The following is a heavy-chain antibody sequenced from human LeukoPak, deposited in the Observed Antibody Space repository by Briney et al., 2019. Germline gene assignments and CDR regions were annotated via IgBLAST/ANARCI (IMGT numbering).Heavy chain of an antibody. Sequence: GRSLRLSCAASGFTFTTYSMTWVRQAPGKGLEWVSYISSISTAIYYADSVKGRFSISRDNAKNSLYLQMSSLRAEDTAVYYCARALGATIDYWGQGTLVTVSS. J-gene: IGHJ4*02. CDR2: ISSISTAI. CDR3: ARALGATIDY. CDR1: GFTFTTYS. D-gene: IGHD1-26*01. V-gene: IGHV3-48*01.